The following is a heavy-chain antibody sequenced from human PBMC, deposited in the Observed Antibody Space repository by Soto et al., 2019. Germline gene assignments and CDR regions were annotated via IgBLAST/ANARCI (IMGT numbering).Heavy chain of an antibody. J-gene: IGHJ5*02. Sequence: ASVKVSCKASGYTFTSYDINRVRQATGQGLEWMGWMNPNSGNTGYAQKFQGRVTITADESTSTAYMELSSLRSEDTAVYYCARAGGYCISTSCQRYNWFDPWGQGTLVTVSS. V-gene: IGHV1-8*01. CDR1: GYTFTSYD. D-gene: IGHD2-2*01. CDR2: MNPNSGNT. CDR3: ARAGGYCISTSCQRYNWFDP.